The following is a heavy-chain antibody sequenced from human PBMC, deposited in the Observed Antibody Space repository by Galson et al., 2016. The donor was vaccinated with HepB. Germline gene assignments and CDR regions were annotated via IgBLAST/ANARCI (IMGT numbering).Heavy chain of an antibody. CDR2: VIPILGTL. J-gene: IGHJ6*02. D-gene: IGHD3-3*01. V-gene: IGHV1-69*13. Sequence: SVKVSCKASGGTFNSNAVSWVRQVPGHGLEWMGGVIPILGTLNYAQKFQGRLTISADDSTSTAYMELSSLISDDTAVYYCARVQNEVNDFWSGYYGDYYYGMDVWGQGTTVTVSS. CDR1: GGTFNSNA. CDR3: ARVQNEVNDFWSGYYGDYYYGMDV.